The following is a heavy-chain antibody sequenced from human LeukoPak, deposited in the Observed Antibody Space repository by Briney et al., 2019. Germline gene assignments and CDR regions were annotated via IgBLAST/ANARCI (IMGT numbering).Heavy chain of an antibody. J-gene: IGHJ4*02. CDR1: GDSISGTSFY. CDR2: IYYSGNT. V-gene: IGHV4-39*01. CDR3: ARRPSNDYCFDY. Sequence: SETLSLTCSVSGDSISGTSFYWGWVRQPPGQGLEWIGSIYYSGNTYYNPSLESRVTISVDTSKNQFSLKLISVTASDTAVYYCARRPSNDYCFDYWGQGTLVTVSS. D-gene: IGHD4/OR15-4a*01.